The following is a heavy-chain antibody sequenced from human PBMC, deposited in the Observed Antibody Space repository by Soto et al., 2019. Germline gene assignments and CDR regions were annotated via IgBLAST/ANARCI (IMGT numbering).Heavy chain of an antibody. CDR1: GGSISSYY. J-gene: IGHJ3*02. CDR2: IYYSGST. CDR3: ARGHPTMRHAFDI. D-gene: IGHD3-22*01. V-gene: IGHV4-59*01. Sequence: PSEPLSLPCTVSGGSISSYYWSWIRQPPGKGLEWIGYIYYSGSTNYNPSLKSRVTISVDTSKNQFSLKLSSVTAADTAVYYCARGHPTMRHAFDIWGQGTMVT.